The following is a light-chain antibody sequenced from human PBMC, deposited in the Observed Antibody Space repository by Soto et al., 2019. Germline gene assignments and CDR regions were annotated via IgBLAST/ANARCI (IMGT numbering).Light chain of an antibody. CDR1: QSISSW. J-gene: IGKJ1*01. V-gene: IGKV1-5*03. Sequence: DIHMTQSPSTLSASVGYRVTITCRASQSISSWLAWYQQKPGKAPKLLIYKASSLESGVPSRFSGSGSGTEFTLTISSLQPDDFETYYCQQYNSYSRTFGQGTKVDIK. CDR3: QQYNSYSRT. CDR2: KAS.